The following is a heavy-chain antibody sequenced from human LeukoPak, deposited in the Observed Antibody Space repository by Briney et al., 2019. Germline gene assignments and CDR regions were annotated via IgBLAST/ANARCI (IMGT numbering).Heavy chain of an antibody. D-gene: IGHD6-19*01. CDR3: ARDHRYSSGWAGSFDY. V-gene: IGHV3-21*04. CDR2: ITSSSSYI. CDR1: GFTFSTYN. Sequence: PGGSLRLSCAASGFTFSTYNMNWVRQAPGKGLEWVSSITSSSSYIYYADSVKGRFTISRDNAKNSLYLQMNSLRAEDTAVYYCARDHRYSSGWAGSFDYWGQGTLVTVSS. J-gene: IGHJ4*02.